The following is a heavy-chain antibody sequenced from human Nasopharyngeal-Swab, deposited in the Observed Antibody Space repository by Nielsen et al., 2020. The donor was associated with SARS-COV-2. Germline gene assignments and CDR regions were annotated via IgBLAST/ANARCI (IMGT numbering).Heavy chain of an antibody. Sequence: WASLRLSCGVNGGSLSGSYWSWIRQSPGKGLEWIGEINHRGSTTYNPSLKRRVTMSLDTSKNQLSLKLSSVTAADTAVYYCAKYSGRYYYTFDIWGQGTLVTVS. V-gene: IGHV4-34*01. J-gene: IGHJ3*02. CDR1: GGSLSGSY. D-gene: IGHD1-26*01. CDR2: INHRGST. CDR3: AKYSGRYYYTFDI.